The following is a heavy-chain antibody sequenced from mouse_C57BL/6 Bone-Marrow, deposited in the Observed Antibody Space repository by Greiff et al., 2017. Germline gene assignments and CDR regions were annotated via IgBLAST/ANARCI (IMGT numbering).Heavy chain of an antibody. V-gene: IGHV1-69*01. J-gene: IGHJ3*01. Sequence: VQLQQPGAELVMPGASVKLSCKASGYTFTSYWMHWVKQRPGQGLEWIGEIDPSDSYTNYNQKFKGKSTLTVDKSSSTAYMQLSSLTSEDSAVYYCARSDFPFAYWGQGTLVTVSA. CDR3: ARSDFPFAY. D-gene: IGHD2-4*01. CDR2: IDPSDSYT. CDR1: GYTFTSYW.